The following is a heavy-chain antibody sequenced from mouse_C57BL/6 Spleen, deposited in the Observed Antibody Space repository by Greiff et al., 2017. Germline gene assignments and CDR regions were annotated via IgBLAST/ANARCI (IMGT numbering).Heavy chain of an antibody. Sequence: DAGGGLVQPKGSLKLSCAASGFSFNTYAMNWVRQAPGKGLEWVARIRSKSNNYATYYADSVKDRFTIPRDASESMLYLQMDDLKTEDTAMYYCVTSYDGYPAWFAYGGHGTLGTGSA. CDR1: GFSFNTYA. CDR2: IRSKSNNYAT. J-gene: IGHJ3*01. V-gene: IGHV10-1*01. D-gene: IGHD2-3*01. CDR3: VTSYDGYPAWFAY.